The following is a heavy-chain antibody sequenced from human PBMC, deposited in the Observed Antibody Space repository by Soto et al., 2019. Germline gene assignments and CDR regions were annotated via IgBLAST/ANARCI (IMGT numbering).Heavy chain of an antibody. CDR1: GGSISSYY. D-gene: IGHD6-13*01. Sequence: ETLSLTCTVSGGSISSYYWSWIRQPPGKGLEWIGYIYYSGSTNYNPSLKSRVTMSVDTSKNQFSLKLSSVTAADAAVYYCARHWGRGAAGTCYNWGQGTLVTVSS. V-gene: IGHV4-59*08. CDR3: ARHWGRGAAGTCYN. CDR2: IYYSGST. J-gene: IGHJ4*02.